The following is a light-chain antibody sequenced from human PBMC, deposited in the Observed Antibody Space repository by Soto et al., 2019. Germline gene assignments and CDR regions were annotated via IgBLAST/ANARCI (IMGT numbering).Light chain of an antibody. CDR1: QGISNY. V-gene: IGKV1-27*01. J-gene: IGKJ4*01. CDR2: AAS. Sequence: DIQMTQSPSSLSASVGDRVTITCRASQGISNYLAWYQQKPGKVPKLLIYAASTLQSGVPSRFSGSGSGTDFTLTISSLQPEDVATYYCKKYNSAPPITFVGGTKVEIK. CDR3: KKYNSAPPIT.